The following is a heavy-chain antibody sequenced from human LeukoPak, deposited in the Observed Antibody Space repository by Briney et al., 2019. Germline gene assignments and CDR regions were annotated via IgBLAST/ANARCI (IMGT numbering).Heavy chain of an antibody. CDR1: GGTFSSYA. J-gene: IGHJ3*02. CDR2: IIPIFGTA. CDR3: ARGDYEGIDAFDI. Sequence: SVKVSCKASGGTFSSYAISWVRQAPGQGLEWMGGIIPIFGTANYAQKFHGRVTITTDESTSTAYMELSSLRFEDTAVYYCARGDYEGIDAFDIWGQGTMVTVSS. V-gene: IGHV1-69*05. D-gene: IGHD3-16*01.